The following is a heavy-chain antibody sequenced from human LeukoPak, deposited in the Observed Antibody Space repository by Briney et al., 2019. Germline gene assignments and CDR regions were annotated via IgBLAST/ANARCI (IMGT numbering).Heavy chain of an antibody. D-gene: IGHD3-3*01. CDR3: ARSRELRVDYYYYYMDV. CDR2: TYYRSKWYN. Sequence: SQTLSLTCAISGDSVSSNSAAWNWIRQSPSRGLEWLGRTYYRSKWYNDYAVSVKSRITINPDTSKNQFSLQLNSVTPEDTAVYYCARSRELRVDYYYYYMDVWGKGTTVTVSS. V-gene: IGHV6-1*01. J-gene: IGHJ6*03. CDR1: GDSVSSNSAA.